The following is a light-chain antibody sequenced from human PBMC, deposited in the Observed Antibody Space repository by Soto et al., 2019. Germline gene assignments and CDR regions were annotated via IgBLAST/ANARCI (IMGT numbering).Light chain of an antibody. CDR2: DAS. CDR1: QSISSD. Sequence: EIVLTQSPATLSLSPGERATLSCRASQSISSDLAWYQQIPGQAPRLLIYDASITATGIPARFSGSGSGIDFTLTISSLEPEDFAVYYCHQFSSWPQTFGQGTKVEVK. V-gene: IGKV3-11*01. CDR3: HQFSSWPQT. J-gene: IGKJ1*01.